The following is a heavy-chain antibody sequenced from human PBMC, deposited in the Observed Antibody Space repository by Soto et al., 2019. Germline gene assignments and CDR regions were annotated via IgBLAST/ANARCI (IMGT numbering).Heavy chain of an antibody. CDR3: RTSFWSGYSYGMDV. CDR1: GFTFSDHY. D-gene: IGHD3-3*01. J-gene: IGHJ6*02. V-gene: IGHV3-72*01. CDR2: TRNKAYTYTT. Sequence: EVQLVESGGGLVQPGGSLRLSCAASGFTFSDHYMDWVRQAPGKGLEWVGRTRNKAYTYTTEYAASVQGRFTISRDDSKNSLYLQMNSLKTEDTAVSYCRTSFWSGYSYGMDVWGQGTTVTVSS.